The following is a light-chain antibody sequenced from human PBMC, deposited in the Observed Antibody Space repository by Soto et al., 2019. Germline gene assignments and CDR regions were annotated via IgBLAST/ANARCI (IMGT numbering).Light chain of an antibody. CDR2: AAS. V-gene: IGKV1-8*01. J-gene: IGKJ4*01. CDR3: QQYYSYPPVT. CDR1: QGISSY. Sequence: AIRMTQSPSSFSASTGDRVTITCRASQGISSYLAWYQQKPGEAPKLLIYAASTLQSGVPSRFSGSGSGTDFTLTISCLQSEDFATYYCQQYYSYPPVTFGGGTKVDIK.